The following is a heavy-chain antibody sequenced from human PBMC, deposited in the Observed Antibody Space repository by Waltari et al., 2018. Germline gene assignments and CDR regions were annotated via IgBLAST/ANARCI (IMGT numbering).Heavy chain of an antibody. CDR3: ARGQVAARPRWFDP. Sequence: QVQLQQWGAGLLKPSETLSLTCAVYGGSFSGYSWSWIRQPPGKGLEWIGEINHSGSTNYNPSLKSRVTISVDTSKNQFSLKLSSVTAADTAVYYCARGQVAARPRWFDPWGQGTLVTVSS. J-gene: IGHJ5*02. D-gene: IGHD6-6*01. CDR2: INHSGST. CDR1: GGSFSGYS. V-gene: IGHV4-34*01.